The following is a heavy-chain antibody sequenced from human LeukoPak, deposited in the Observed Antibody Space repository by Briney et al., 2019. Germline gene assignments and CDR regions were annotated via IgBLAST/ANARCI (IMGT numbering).Heavy chain of an antibody. D-gene: IGHD6-19*01. V-gene: IGHV4-59*01. Sequence: SETLSLTCTVSGGSISSYYWSWIRQPPGKGLEWIGHIHYSGSTKYNSSLKSRVTISVDTSKNQFSLKLSSVTAADTAVYYCATFVGTSGWKAFDYWGQGTQVTVSS. CDR1: GGSISSYY. J-gene: IGHJ4*02. CDR3: ATFVGTSGWKAFDY. CDR2: IHYSGST.